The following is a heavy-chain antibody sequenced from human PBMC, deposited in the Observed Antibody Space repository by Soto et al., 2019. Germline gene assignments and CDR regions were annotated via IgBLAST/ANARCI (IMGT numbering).Heavy chain of an antibody. J-gene: IGHJ4*02. CDR2: IYGGGST. Sequence: GGSLRLSCAASGFTVSSSYMTWVRQAPGKGLEWVSAIYGGGSTYYAESVKGRFTISRENSKNRLYLQMNSLRAEDTAVYYCARDTLGGAYDFCHGGQGTLVTVSS. D-gene: IGHD3-3*01. V-gene: IGHV3-66*01. CDR1: GFTVSSSY. CDR3: ARDTLGGAYDFCH.